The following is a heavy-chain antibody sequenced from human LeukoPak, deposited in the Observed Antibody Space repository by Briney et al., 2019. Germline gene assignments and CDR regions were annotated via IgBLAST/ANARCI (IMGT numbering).Heavy chain of an antibody. J-gene: IGHJ6*02. CDR2: ISWNSGSI. Sequence: GGSLRLSCAASGFTFDDYAIHWVRQAPGKGLEGVSGISWNSGSIGYADSVKGRFTISRDNAKNSLYLQMNSLRAEDTALYYCAKDGGFDWSSHYGMDVWGQGTTVTVSS. CDR1: GFTFDDYA. CDR3: AKDGGFDWSSHYGMDV. V-gene: IGHV3-9*01. D-gene: IGHD3-9*01.